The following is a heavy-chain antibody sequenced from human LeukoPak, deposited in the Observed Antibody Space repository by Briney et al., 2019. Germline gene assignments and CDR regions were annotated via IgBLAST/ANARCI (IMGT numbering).Heavy chain of an antibody. CDR3: ARGYYAFDI. V-gene: IGHV4-59*01. CDR2: IYYSGST. D-gene: IGHD1-1*01. J-gene: IGHJ3*02. CDR1: GGSISSYY. Sequence: SETLSLTCTVSGGSISSYYWSWIRQPPGKGLEWIGYIYYSGSTNYNPSLKSRVTISVDTSKNQFSLKLSSVTAADTAVYYCARGYYAFDIWGQGTVVTVSS.